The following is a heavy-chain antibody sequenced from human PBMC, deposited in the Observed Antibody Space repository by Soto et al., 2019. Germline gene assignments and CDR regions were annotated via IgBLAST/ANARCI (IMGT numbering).Heavy chain of an antibody. Sequence: ASVKVSCKASGGTFGSYAISWVRQAPGQGLEWMGGIIPIPGTANYAQKFQGRVTIAADESTSTAYMELSSLRSEDTAVYYCARSQGSSTSLEIYYYYYYGMEVWGQGTTVTVSS. CDR3: ARSQGSSTSLEIYYYYYYGMEV. CDR1: GGTFGSYA. J-gene: IGHJ6*02. V-gene: IGHV1-69*13. CDR2: IIPIPGTA. D-gene: IGHD2-2*01.